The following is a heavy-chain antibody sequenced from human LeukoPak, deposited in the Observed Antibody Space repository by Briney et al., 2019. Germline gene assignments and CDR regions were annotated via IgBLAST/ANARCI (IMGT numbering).Heavy chain of an antibody. J-gene: IGHJ4*02. V-gene: IGHV4-59*02. CDR2: IYYSGST. CDR3: ARQQIRFLFDY. CDR1: GGSVSGYY. D-gene: IGHD3-3*01. Sequence: PSETLSLTCVVSGGSVSGYYWGWIRQPPGKGLEWIGYIYYSGSTNYNPSLKSRVTISVDTSKNQFSLKLSSVTAADTAVYYCARQQIRFLFDYWGQGTLVTVSS.